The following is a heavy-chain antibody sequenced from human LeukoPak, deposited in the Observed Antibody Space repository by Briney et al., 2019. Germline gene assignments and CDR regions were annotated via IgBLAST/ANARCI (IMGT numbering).Heavy chain of an antibody. V-gene: IGHV3-7*01. D-gene: IGHD2-15*01. Sequence: ETLSLTCTVSGGSISSSSYYWGWIRQPPGKGLEWVANIKQDGSEKYYVDSVKGRFTISRDNAKNSLYLQMNSLRAEDTAVYYCARDGFGSSKDDAFDIWGQGTMVTVSS. CDR1: GGSISSSSYY. J-gene: IGHJ3*02. CDR3: ARDGFGSSKDDAFDI. CDR2: IKQDGSEK.